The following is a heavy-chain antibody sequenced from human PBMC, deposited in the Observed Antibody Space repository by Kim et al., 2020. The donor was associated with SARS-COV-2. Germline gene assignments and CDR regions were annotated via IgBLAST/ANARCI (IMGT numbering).Heavy chain of an antibody. D-gene: IGHD3-22*01. CDR1: GFTFSNAW. Sequence: GGSLRLSCAASGFTFSNAWMSWVRQAPGKGLEWVGRIKSKTDGGTTDYAAPVKDRFTISRDDSKNTLYLQMNSLKTEDTAVYYCTTAHYYDSSDYWGQGTLVTVSS. CDR3: TTAHYYDSSDY. V-gene: IGHV3-15*01. J-gene: IGHJ4*02. CDR2: IKSKTDGGTT.